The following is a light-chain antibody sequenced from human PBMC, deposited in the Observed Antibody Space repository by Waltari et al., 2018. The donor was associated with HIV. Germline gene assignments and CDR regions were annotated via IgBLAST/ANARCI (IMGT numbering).Light chain of an antibody. CDR1: QSISSY. CDR3: QQSYSTLRT. CDR2: AAS. J-gene: IGKJ1*01. Sequence: DIQMTQSPSSLSASVGDRVTITFRASQSISSYLNWYQQKPGKAPKLLIYAASSLQSGVPSRFSGSGSWTDFTLTISSLQPEDFATYYCQQSYSTLRTFGQGTKVEIK. V-gene: IGKV1-39*01.